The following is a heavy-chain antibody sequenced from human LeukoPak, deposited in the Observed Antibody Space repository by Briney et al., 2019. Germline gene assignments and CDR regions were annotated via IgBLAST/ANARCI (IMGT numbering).Heavy chain of an antibody. J-gene: IGHJ4*02. CDR1: GFTFSIYA. V-gene: IGHV3-23*01. Sequence: GGSLRLSCAASGFTFSIYAMSWVRQAPGKGLEWVSAFSGSGGSTYYADFVKGRFSISRDNSENTLYLQMNSLRAEDTAVYYCAKATGYLLWGQGTLVTVSS. CDR3: AKATGYLL. D-gene: IGHD1-14*01. CDR2: FSGSGGST.